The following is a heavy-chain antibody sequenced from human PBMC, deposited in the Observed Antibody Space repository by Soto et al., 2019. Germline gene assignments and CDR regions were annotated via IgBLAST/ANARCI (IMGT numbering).Heavy chain of an antibody. V-gene: IGHV1-2*02. CDR2: INPNSGGT. CDR3: ARVGYYDSSGTHRDAFDI. CDR1: GYTFTGYY. D-gene: IGHD3-22*01. Sequence: QVQLVQSGAEVKKPGASVKVSCKASGYTFTGYYMHWVRQAPGQGLEWMGWINPNSGGTNYAQKFQGRVTMTRDTSISTAYLELSRLRSDDTAVYYCARVGYYDSSGTHRDAFDICGQGTMVTVSS. J-gene: IGHJ3*02.